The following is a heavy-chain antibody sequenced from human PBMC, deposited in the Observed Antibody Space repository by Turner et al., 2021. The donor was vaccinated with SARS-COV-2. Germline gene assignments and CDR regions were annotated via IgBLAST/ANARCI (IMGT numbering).Heavy chain of an antibody. V-gene: IGHV1-24*01. CDR2: FDPEDGET. Sequence: QVQLVQSGAEVKKPGASVKVSCKVSGYPLTELSMHWVRQAPGKGLEWMGGFDPEDGETIYAQKFQGRVTMTEDTSTDTAYMELSSLRSEDTAVYYCATGSAVAGTPQFYYYYYGIDVWGQGTTVTVSS. CDR1: GYPLTELS. D-gene: IGHD6-19*01. J-gene: IGHJ6*02. CDR3: ATGSAVAGTPQFYYYYYGIDV.